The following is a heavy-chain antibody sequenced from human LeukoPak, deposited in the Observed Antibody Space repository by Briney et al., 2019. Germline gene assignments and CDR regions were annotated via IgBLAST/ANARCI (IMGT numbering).Heavy chain of an antibody. CDR3: ATETYYYDSSGYYYPGGFDY. J-gene: IGHJ4*02. CDR1: GFTVSSNS. Sequence: PGGSLRLSCTVSGFTVSSNSWSWVRQAPGKGLEWVSYISCRSRTIYYADSVKGRFTISRDNAKNSLYLQMNSLRAEDTAVYYCATETYYYDSSGYYYPGGFDYWGQGTLVTVSS. V-gene: IGHV3-48*01. D-gene: IGHD3-22*01. CDR2: ISCRSRTI.